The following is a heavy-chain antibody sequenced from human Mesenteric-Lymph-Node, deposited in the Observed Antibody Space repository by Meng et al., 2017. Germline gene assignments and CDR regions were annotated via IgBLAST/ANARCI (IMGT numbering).Heavy chain of an antibody. D-gene: IGHD1-26*01. CDR3: ARGQLKWELLMENYYYYGMDV. V-gene: IGHV4-61*02. J-gene: IGHJ6*02. CDR1: GGSISSGSYY. Sequence: SETLSLTCTVSGGSISSGSYYWSWIRQPAGKGLEWIGRIYTSGSTNYNPSLKSRVTISVDTSKNQFSLKLSSVTAADTAVYYCARGQLKWELLMENYYYYGMDVWGQGTTVTVSS. CDR2: IYTSGST.